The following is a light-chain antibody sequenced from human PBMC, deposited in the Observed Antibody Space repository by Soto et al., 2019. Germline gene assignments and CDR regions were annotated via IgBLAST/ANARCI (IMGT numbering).Light chain of an antibody. CDR1: QSVSSSY. V-gene: IGKV3-20*01. Sequence: EIVLTQSPGTLSLSPGERATLSCRASQSVSSSYLAWYQQKPGQGPRLLIYGASSRATGIPDRFRGSGSGTDFTLTISRLEPEDFAVYYCQQYAGSPTTFGHGTKVDIK. CDR2: GAS. CDR3: QQYAGSPTT. J-gene: IGKJ1*01.